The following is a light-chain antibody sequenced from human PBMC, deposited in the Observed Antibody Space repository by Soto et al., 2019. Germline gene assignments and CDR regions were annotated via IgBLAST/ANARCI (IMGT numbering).Light chain of an antibody. J-gene: IGKJ1*01. CDR2: GAS. CDR3: QQYGSSGT. Sequence: EIVLTQSPATLSLSPGERATLSCRASESVSRNLAWYQQKPGQAPRLLIYGASNRATGIPDRFSGSGSGTDFTLTISRLEPEDFAVYYCQQYGSSGTFGQGTKVDIK. V-gene: IGKV3-20*01. CDR1: ESVSRN.